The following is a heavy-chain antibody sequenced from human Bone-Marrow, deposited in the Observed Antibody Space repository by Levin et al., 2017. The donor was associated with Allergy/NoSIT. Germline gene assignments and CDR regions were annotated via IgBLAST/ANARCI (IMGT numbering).Heavy chain of an antibody. CDR3: ARDQSGDRDFDY. CDR1: GFTFSMFE. J-gene: IGHJ4*02. CDR2: ISDSGSAV. V-gene: IGHV3-48*03. Sequence: PGGSLRLSCAGSGFTFSMFEMNWVRQAPGKGLEWIAFISDSGSAVHYADSVEGRFTISRDNAQNSLYLQMNSLRVEDTAVYYCARDQSGDRDFDYWGQGTLVTVSS. D-gene: IGHD2-21*02.